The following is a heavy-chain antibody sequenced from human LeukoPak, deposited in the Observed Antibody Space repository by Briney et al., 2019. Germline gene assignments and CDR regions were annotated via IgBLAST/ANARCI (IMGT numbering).Heavy chain of an antibody. CDR2: ISSSGGST. D-gene: IGHD2-15*01. CDR3: ARENRYCSGGSCYSVASDDAFDI. Sequence: GGSLRLSCAASGFTFSSYWMHWVRQAPGKGLEWVSGISSSGGSTVYADSVKGRFTISRDNFRNTVFLQMNSLRSADTAVYYCARENRYCSGGSCYSVASDDAFDIWGQGTMVTVSS. V-gene: IGHV3-23*01. CDR1: GFTFSSYW. J-gene: IGHJ3*02.